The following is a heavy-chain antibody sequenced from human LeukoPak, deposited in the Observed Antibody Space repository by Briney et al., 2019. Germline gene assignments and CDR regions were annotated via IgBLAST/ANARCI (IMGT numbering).Heavy chain of an antibody. CDR2: ISYGGAT. J-gene: IGHJ4*02. CDR1: GGSISSYY. Sequence: SSETLSPTCTVSGGSISSYYWSWIRQPPGKGLEWIGYISYGGATSYNPSLKRRVTISVDSPKNRFSLRLSSLTAADTALYYCARHGGTLDYFDYWGPGSLVTVSS. CDR3: ARHGGTLDYFDY. V-gene: IGHV4-59*08. D-gene: IGHD1-26*01.